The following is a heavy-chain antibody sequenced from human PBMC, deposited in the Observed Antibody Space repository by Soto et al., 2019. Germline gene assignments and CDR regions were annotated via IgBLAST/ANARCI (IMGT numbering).Heavy chain of an antibody. V-gene: IGHV3-48*01. CDR1: GFTFSSYS. J-gene: IGHJ6*04. D-gene: IGHD5-12*01. CDR3: ARADSGYAHGYCYYGMDV. CDR2: ISSSSSTI. Sequence: EVQLVESGGGLVQPGGSLRLSCAASGFTFSSYSMNWVRQAPGKGLEWVSYISSSSSTIYYADSVKGRFTISRDNAKNSLYLQMNSLRAEDTAVYYCARADSGYAHGYCYYGMDVWGKGTTVTFSS.